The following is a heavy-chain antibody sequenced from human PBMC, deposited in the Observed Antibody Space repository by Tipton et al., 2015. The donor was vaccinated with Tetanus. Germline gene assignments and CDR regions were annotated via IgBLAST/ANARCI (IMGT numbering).Heavy chain of an antibody. CDR2: ISSRGST. CDR1: GGSVSSGAYC. J-gene: IGHJ5*02. D-gene: IGHD1-1*01. V-gene: IGHV4-31*03. Sequence: TLSLTCTVSGGSVSSGAYCWSWIRQHPGKGLESIGCISSRGSTYYNPSLTSRVSISVDTSKNQFSLKLTSVTAADTAIYYCARGGDNLTFQRPTDRWFDPWGHGTLVTVSS. CDR3: ARGGDNLTFQRPTDRWFDP.